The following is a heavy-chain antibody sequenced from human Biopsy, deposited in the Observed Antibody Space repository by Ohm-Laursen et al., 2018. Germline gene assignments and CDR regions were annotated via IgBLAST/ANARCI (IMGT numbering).Heavy chain of an antibody. CDR1: GDSISSYY. V-gene: IGHV4-59*01. CDR2: VYYTGST. J-gene: IGHJ2*01. Sequence: SQTLSLTSPVSGDSISSYYWSWIRQPPGQGLQWIGYVYYTGSTDYNPSLQSRVTISDDTSKNHFSLRLRSVTPADTAIYYGARDRGYYSDRTVPGYFDLWGRGTLVTVSS. D-gene: IGHD3-22*01. CDR3: ARDRGYYSDRTVPGYFDL.